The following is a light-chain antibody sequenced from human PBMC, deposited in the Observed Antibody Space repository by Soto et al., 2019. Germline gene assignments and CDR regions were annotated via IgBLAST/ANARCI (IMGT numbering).Light chain of an antibody. CDR3: QHYGSFWT. V-gene: IGKV3-15*01. CDR2: GAS. J-gene: IGKJ1*01. CDR1: QSVSSN. Sequence: EIVMTQSPATLSVSPGERATLSCRASQSVSSNLAWYQQKPGQAPRLLIYGASTRATGIPARFSGSGSGTEFTLTISILQSDDFAVYYYQHYGSFWTFGQGTKVEIK.